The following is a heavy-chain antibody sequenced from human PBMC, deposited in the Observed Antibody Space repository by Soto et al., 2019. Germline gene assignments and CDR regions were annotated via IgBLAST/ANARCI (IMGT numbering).Heavy chain of an antibody. J-gene: IGHJ4*02. V-gene: IGHV4-31*03. Sequence: QVQLQESGPGLLKPSQTLSLTCTVSGGSISSGVYYWSWIRQHPGKALEWIGYIYYSGSTYYNPSLTRRVTLSVYKSKNEFALKLSAVTAADTAGYDCAFEGAPSCRGDCYSGWLFDYWGQEPLVTVSS. CDR1: GGSISSGVYY. CDR3: AFEGAPSCRGDCYSGWLFDY. D-gene: IGHD2-21*02. CDR2: IYYSGST.